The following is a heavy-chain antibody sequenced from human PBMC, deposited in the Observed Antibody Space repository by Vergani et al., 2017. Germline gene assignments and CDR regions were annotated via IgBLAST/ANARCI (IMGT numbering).Heavy chain of an antibody. CDR1: GFTFSSYS. CDR3: ARDGVVVSAPLDY. J-gene: IGHJ4*02. CDR2: ISSSSSTI. D-gene: IGHD2-15*01. V-gene: IGHV3-48*04. Sequence: EVQLVESGGGLVQPGGSLRLSCAASGFTFSSYSMNWVRQAPGKGLEWVSYISSSSSTIYYADSVKGRFTISRDNAKNSLYLQMNSLRAADTAVYYCARDGVVVSAPLDYWGQGTLVTVSS.